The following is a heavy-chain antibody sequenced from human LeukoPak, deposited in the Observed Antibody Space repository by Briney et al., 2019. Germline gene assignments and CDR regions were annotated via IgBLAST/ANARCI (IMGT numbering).Heavy chain of an antibody. CDR3: ARQRDYYGSGSFRFDP. CDR2: IYHSGST. Sequence: SGTLSLTCAVSGGSISSSNWWSWVRQPPGKGLEWIGEIYHSGSTNYNPSLKSRVTISVDKSKNQFSLKLSSVTAADTAVYYCARQRDYYGSGSFRFDPWGQGTLVTVSS. D-gene: IGHD3-10*01. V-gene: IGHV4-4*02. CDR1: GGSISSSNW. J-gene: IGHJ5*02.